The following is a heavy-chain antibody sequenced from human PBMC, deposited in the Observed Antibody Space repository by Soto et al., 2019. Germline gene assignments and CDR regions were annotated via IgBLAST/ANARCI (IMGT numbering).Heavy chain of an antibody. CDR3: ARDSSGWTYFDY. CDR2: ISSSSSYI. J-gene: IGHJ4*02. Sequence: VGSLRLSCAASGFTFSSYSMNWVRQAPGKGLEWVSSISSSSSYIYYADSVKGRFTISRDNAKNSLYLQMNSLRAEDTVVYYCARDSSGWTYFDYWGQGTLVTVSS. CDR1: GFTFSSYS. D-gene: IGHD6-19*01. V-gene: IGHV3-21*01.